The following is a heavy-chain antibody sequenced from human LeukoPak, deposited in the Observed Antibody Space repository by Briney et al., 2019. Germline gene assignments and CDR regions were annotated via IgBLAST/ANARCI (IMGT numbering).Heavy chain of an antibody. CDR1: GYSMSSGYY. J-gene: IGHJ3*01. D-gene: IGHD1-7*01. CDR3: ARVGYNWNLWFDF. Sequence: ASETLSLTCTVSGYSMSSGYYWGWIRQPPGKGLQWIGSIFHSGNSYYNPSLKSRVTISVDTSKNQFSLKVNSVTAADTAVYYCARVGYNWNLWFDFWGQGTTVTVSS. V-gene: IGHV4-38-2*02. CDR2: IFHSGNS.